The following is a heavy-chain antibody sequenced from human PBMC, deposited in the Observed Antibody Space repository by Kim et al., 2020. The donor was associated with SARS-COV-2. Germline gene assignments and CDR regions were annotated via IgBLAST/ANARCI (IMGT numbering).Heavy chain of an antibody. V-gene: IGHV4-59*13. Sequence: SETLSLTCTVSGGSISSYYWSWIRQPPGKGLEWIGYIYYSGSTNYNPSLKSRVTISVDTSKNQFSLKLSSVTAADTAVYYCARALAARGGTYGMDVWGQGTTVTVSS. CDR2: IYYSGST. CDR3: ARALAARGGTYGMDV. D-gene: IGHD6-13*01. J-gene: IGHJ6*02. CDR1: GGSISSYY.